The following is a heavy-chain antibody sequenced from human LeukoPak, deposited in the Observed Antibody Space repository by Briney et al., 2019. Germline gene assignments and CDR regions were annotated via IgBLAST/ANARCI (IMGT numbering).Heavy chain of an antibody. J-gene: IGHJ6*02. Sequence: PGGSLRLSCAASGFTFDDYTMHWVRQAPGKDLEWVSLISWDGGSTYYADSVKGRFTISRDNSKNSLYLQMNSLRTEDTALYYCAKDGHGEAVAGPYYYYYGMDVWGQGTTVTVSS. V-gene: IGHV3-43*01. D-gene: IGHD6-19*01. CDR3: AKDGHGEAVAGPYYYYYGMDV. CDR2: ISWDGGST. CDR1: GFTFDDYT.